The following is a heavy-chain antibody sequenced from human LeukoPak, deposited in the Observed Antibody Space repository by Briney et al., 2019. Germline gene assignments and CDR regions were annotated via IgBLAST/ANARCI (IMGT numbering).Heavy chain of an antibody. V-gene: IGHV1-69*05. CDR3: ARGYCSGGSCERMPLDY. CDR1: GGTFSRYA. CDR2: IIPIFGTA. J-gene: IGHJ4*02. D-gene: IGHD2-15*01. Sequence: GASVKVSCEASGGTFSRYAISWVRQAPGQGLEWMGGIIPIFGTANYAQKFQGRVTITTEASTSTPYMELRSLRSEDMAVYYCARGYCSGGSCERMPLDYWGQGTLVTFSS.